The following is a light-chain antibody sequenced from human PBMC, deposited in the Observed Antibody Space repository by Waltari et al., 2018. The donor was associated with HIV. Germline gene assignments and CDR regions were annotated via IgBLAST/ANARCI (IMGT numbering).Light chain of an antibody. J-gene: IGKJ1*01. CDR3: QQFGNSPSPTWT. V-gene: IGKV3-20*01. CDR1: QSVGSSF. CDR2: GAS. Sequence: IVLTQSPGTLSLSPGERATPSRRASQSVGSSFLAWYQHKPGQAPRLLIYGASTSATGIPDRFTGSGSGTDFALTISRLEPEDFAVYFCQQFGNSPSPTWTFGQGTKVEIK.